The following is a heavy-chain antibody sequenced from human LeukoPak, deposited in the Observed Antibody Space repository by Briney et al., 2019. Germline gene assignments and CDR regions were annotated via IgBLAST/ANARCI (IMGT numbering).Heavy chain of an antibody. CDR1: GFAFSSYW. V-gene: IGHV3-7*04. Sequence: SGGSLRLSCAASGFAFSSYWMSWVRQAPGKGLEWVANIKGDGSDKYYLDSLKGRFTVSRDNAKNSLYLQVNSLRADDTAVYYCARPFGSGTYYQFDLWGQGTLVAVSS. CDR3: ARPFGSGTYYQFDL. D-gene: IGHD3-10*01. CDR2: IKGDGSDK. J-gene: IGHJ4*02.